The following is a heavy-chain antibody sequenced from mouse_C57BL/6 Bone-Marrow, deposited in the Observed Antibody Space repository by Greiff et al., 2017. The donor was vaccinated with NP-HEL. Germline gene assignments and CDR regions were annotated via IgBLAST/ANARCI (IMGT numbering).Heavy chain of an antibody. D-gene: IGHD1-1*01. Sequence: EVKLMESGGGLVQPGESLKLSCESNEYEFPSHDMSWVRKTPEKRLELVAAINSDGGSTYYPDTMERRFIISRDNTKKTLYLQMSSLRSEDTALYYCARITTVVALYWYFDVWGTGTTVTVSS. CDR2: INSDGGST. V-gene: IGHV5-2*01. CDR3: ARITTVVALYWYFDV. CDR1: EYEFPSHD. J-gene: IGHJ1*03.